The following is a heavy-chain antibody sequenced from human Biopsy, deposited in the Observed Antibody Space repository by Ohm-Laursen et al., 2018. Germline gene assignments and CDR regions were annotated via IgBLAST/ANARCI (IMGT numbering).Heavy chain of an antibody. CDR2: IYSGGNT. D-gene: IGHD3-16*01. V-gene: IGHV4-61*01. J-gene: IGHJ4*02. CDR1: GYSIIPSGPEN. CDR3: ARDSRGGHLNTTLITGKNLDS. Sequence: SDTLSLTCALSGYSIIPSGPENWSWIRQPPGQGLQYIGFIYSGGNTNYNPSVKSRVTISVDTSKNQFSLKLNSVTAADTAVYFCARDSRGGHLNTTLITGKNLDSWGQGILVTVSS.